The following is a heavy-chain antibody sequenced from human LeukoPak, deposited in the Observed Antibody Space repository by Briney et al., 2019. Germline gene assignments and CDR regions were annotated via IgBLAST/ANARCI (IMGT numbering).Heavy chain of an antibody. V-gene: IGHV3-7*01. CDR3: ARDPPRYSSGWYEGY. Sequence: GGSLRLSCAASGFTFSSYWMSWVRQAPGKGLEWVANIKQDGSEKYYVDSVKGRFTISRDNAKNSLYLQMSSLRAEDTAVYYCARDPPRYSSGWYEGYWGQGTLVTVSS. D-gene: IGHD6-19*01. CDR1: GFTFSSYW. J-gene: IGHJ4*02. CDR2: IKQDGSEK.